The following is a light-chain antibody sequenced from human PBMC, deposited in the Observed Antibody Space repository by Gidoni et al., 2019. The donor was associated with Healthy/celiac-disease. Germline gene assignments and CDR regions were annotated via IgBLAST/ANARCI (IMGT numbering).Light chain of an antibody. CDR2: DAS. J-gene: IGKJ2*01. CDR1: QSVSSSD. V-gene: IGKV3D-20*01. Sequence: DIVLTQSPAILSLSPGERATPSCGASQSVSSSDLAWYQQKPGLAPRLLIYDASSRATGIPDRFSGSGSGTDFTLTISRLEPEDFAVYYCQQYGSSPPKYTFGQGTKLEIK. CDR3: QQYGSSPPKYT.